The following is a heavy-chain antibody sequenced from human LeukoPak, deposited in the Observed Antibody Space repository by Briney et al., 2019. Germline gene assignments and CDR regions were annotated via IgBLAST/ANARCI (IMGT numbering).Heavy chain of an antibody. D-gene: IGHD3-10*01. CDR2: ISYDGSNK. V-gene: IGHV3-30-3*01. CDR3: ASPVLGASMVRGVIRSLPDY. CDR1: GFTFSSYA. J-gene: IGHJ4*02. Sequence: PGGSLRLSCAASGFTFSSYAMHWVRQAPGKGLEWVAVISYDGSNKYYADSVKGRFTISRDNSKNTLYLQMNSLRAEDTAVYYCASPVLGASMVRGVIRSLPDYWGQGTLVTVSS.